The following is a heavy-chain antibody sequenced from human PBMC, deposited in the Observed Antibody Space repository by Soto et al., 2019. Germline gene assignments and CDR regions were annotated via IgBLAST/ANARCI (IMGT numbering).Heavy chain of an antibody. J-gene: IGHJ4*02. CDR1: GFTLSNYW. CDR3: ARSPCTGTSCSDPCDY. CDR2: IKSGGGTT. V-gene: IGHV3-74*01. D-gene: IGHD2-2*01. Sequence: EVQLVESGGGLVQPGESLRLSCAASGFTLSNYWMHWVRQAPGKELVWVSRIKSGGGTTNYADSVRGRFTISRDNAKNMLYLQMNSLTTEDTAVYYCARSPCTGTSCSDPCDYWCQGALVTVSS.